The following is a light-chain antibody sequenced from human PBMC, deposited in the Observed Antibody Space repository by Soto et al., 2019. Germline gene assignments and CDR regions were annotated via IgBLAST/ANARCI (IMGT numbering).Light chain of an antibody. CDR1: SSDVGSYNY. CDR2: EVS. CDR3: RSYTSSSSLV. J-gene: IGLJ1*01. Sequence: SVLTQAAYVSGSPGQSITMACTGASSDVGSYNYVSWYQQYPGKAPKLMLFEVSARPSGVSNRFSGSKSGNTASLTISGLQAEDEADYYCRSYTSSSSLVFGTGTKVTVL. V-gene: IGLV2-14*01.